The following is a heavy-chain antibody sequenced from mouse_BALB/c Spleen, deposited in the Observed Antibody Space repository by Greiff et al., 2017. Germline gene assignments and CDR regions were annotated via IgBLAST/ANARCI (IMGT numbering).Heavy chain of an antibody. J-gene: IGHJ3*01. Sequence: EVQGVESGGGLVKPGGSLKLSCAASGFTFSDYYMYWVRQTPEKRLEWVATISDGGSYTYYPDSVKGRFTISRDNAKNNLYLQMSSLKSEDTAMYYCAREGDGNSWFAYWGQGTLVTVSA. D-gene: IGHD2-1*01. V-gene: IGHV5-4*02. CDR1: GFTFSDYY. CDR2: ISDGGSYT. CDR3: AREGDGNSWFAY.